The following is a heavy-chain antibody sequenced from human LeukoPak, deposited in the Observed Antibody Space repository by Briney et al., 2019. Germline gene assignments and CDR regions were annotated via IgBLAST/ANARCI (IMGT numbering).Heavy chain of an antibody. CDR1: GGSISSYY. V-gene: IGHV4-59*08. CDR3: ARAGEDIVVVPAASSFYYYYMDV. Sequence: SETLSLTCTVSGGSISSYYWSWIRQPPGKGLEWIGYIYYSGSTNYNPSLKSRVTISVDTSKNQFSLKLSSVTAADTAVYYCARAGEDIVVVPAASSFYYYYMDVWGKGTTVTVSS. CDR2: IYYSGST. D-gene: IGHD2-2*01. J-gene: IGHJ6*03.